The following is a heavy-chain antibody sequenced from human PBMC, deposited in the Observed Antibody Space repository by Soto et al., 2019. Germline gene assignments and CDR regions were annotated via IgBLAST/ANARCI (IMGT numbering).Heavy chain of an antibody. CDR3: ARTVTPVGNSAAFDH. CDR1: GGSVSSVKYF. D-gene: IGHD7-27*01. Sequence: SETLSLTCNVSGGSVSSVKYFWSWVRQPPGKGLEWIAYIYNNGNTNYNPSLKSRATISVDTSKNQCSLKLTSVTAADSAVYFCARTVTPVGNSAAFDHWRQGVLVTV. J-gene: IGHJ4*02. CDR2: IYNNGNT. V-gene: IGHV4-61*01.